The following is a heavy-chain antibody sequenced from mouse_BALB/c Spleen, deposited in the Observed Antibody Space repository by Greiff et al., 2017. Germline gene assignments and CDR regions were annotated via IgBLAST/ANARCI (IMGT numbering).Heavy chain of an antibody. V-gene: IGHV1S56*01. CDR2: IYPGNVNT. CDR3: ARRGYYGSSGLWDY. CDR1: GYTFTSYY. J-gene: IGHJ4*01. Sequence: VQLQQSGPELVKPGASVRISCKASGYTFTSYYIHWVKQRPGQGLEWIGWIYPGNVNTKYNEKFKGKATLTADKSSSTAYMQLSSLTSEDSAVYFCARRGYYGSSGLWDYWGQGTSVTVSS. D-gene: IGHD1-1*01.